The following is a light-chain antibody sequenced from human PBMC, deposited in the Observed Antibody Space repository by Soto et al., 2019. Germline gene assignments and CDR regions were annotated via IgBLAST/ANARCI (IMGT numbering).Light chain of an antibody. Sequence: QSALTQPASVSGSPGQSITISCTGTNSDVGGYNYVSWYQQHPGKAPKLMIYAVSNRPSGISNRFSGSKSGNTASLTISGLQAEDEADYYCSSYTTRSTSEGVFGTGTKVTVL. V-gene: IGLV2-14*01. CDR2: AVS. CDR1: NSDVGGYNY. CDR3: SSYTTRSTSEGV. J-gene: IGLJ1*01.